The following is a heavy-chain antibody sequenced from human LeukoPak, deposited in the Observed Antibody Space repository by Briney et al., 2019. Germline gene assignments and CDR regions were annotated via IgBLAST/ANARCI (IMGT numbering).Heavy chain of an antibody. CDR1: GFTFSDYY. Sequence: GGSLRLSCAASGFTFSDYYINWIRQAPGRGLEWIAYITGSGTSVFYADSVKGRFTVSRDNAANSVFLQMDSLRVDDSAVYFCTRDHEYSDTWGQGTLVTVSS. J-gene: IGHJ5*02. V-gene: IGHV3-11*01. CDR3: TRDHEYSDT. D-gene: IGHD4-11*01. CDR2: ITGSGTSV.